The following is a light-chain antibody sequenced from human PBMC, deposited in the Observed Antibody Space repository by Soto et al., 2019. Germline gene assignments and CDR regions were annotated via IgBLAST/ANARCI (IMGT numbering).Light chain of an antibody. Sequence: IQLTQSPSSLSASVGDRVTVSCRSSQNIENYLSWYVQRPGKAPELLVYSTSKLKSGVPSRFRGNGSGTDFSLTISSLQSEDFGTYYCQQSSNIPWTFGQGTKVEIK. CDR3: QQSSNIPWT. CDR2: STS. CDR1: QNIENY. J-gene: IGKJ1*01. V-gene: IGKV1-39*01.